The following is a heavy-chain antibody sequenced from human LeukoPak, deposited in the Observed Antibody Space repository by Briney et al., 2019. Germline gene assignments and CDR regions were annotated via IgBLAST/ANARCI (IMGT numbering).Heavy chain of an antibody. CDR1: GYTFTSYD. V-gene: IGHV1-8*01. J-gene: IGHJ3*02. Sequence: GASVKVSCKASGYTFTSYDINWVRQATGQGLEWMGWMNPNSGNTGYAQKFQGRVTMTRNTSISTAYMELSSLRSEDTAVYYCARAPMLTICSSTSCYRSLRAFDIWGQRTMVTVSS. D-gene: IGHD2-2*01. CDR3: ARAPMLTICSSTSCYRSLRAFDI. CDR2: MNPNSGNT.